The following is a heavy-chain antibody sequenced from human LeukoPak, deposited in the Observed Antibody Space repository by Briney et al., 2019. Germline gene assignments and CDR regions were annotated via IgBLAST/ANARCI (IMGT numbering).Heavy chain of an antibody. V-gene: IGHV2-5*02. Sequence: SGPTLVKPTQTLTVTCTFSGFSFTDSGVGVGWIRQCPGKTLEWLSLIYWDDSKRYSPSLRSRLAITKGTSKNQVVLTMTNMDPVDTATYYCVHSSLFRYFDYLLHDRRGDAFDIWGHGTLVTVSS. CDR3: VHSSLFRYFDYLLHDRRGDAFDI. J-gene: IGHJ3*02. D-gene: IGHD3-9*01. CDR1: GFSFTDSGVG. CDR2: IYWDDSK.